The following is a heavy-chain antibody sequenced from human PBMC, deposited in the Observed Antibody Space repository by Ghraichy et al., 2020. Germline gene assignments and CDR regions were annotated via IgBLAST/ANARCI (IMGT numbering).Heavy chain of an antibody. D-gene: IGHD1-26*01. CDR2: ISSSSSYI. CDR3: ARGRGRIVGATDY. Sequence: GGSLRLSCAASGFTFSSYSMNWVRQAPGKGLEWVSSISSSSSYIYYADSVKGRFTISRDNAKNSLYLQMNSLRAEDTAVYYCARGRGRIVGATDYWGQGTLVTVSS. V-gene: IGHV3-21*01. CDR1: GFTFSSYS. J-gene: IGHJ4*02.